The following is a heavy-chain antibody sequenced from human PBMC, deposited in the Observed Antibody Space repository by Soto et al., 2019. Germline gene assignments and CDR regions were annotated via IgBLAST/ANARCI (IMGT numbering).Heavy chain of an antibody. Sequence: PGGSLRLSCAASGFTFSRYAMSLVRLAPGKGLEWVSGITASGGSTYYADSVKGRFTISRDNSKNTLYLQMNSLRADDTALYYCAKDHDFWSGYYTGFDYWGQGTLVTVSS. CDR3: AKDHDFWSGYYTGFDY. CDR1: GFTFSRYA. V-gene: IGHV3-23*01. D-gene: IGHD3-3*01. CDR2: ITASGGST. J-gene: IGHJ4*02.